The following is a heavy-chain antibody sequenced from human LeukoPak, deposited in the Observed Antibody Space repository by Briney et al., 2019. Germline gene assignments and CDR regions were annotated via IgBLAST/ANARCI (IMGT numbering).Heavy chain of an antibody. CDR1: GYTFTGFY. CDR3: ARPTHRLTVTTAIDY. J-gene: IGHJ4*02. Sequence: SVKLSCKPSGYTFTGFYIHWVRQAPGQGLQWMGWINPKNGATKYSQSFRGRVTMTRDTSIDTAYMELSSLTSDDTAIYYCARPTHRLTVTTAIDYWGQGTLVTVSS. D-gene: IGHD4-17*01. CDR2: INPKNGAT. V-gene: IGHV1-2*02.